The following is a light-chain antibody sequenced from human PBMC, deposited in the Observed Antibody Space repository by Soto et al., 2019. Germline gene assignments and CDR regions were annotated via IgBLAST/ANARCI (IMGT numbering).Light chain of an antibody. V-gene: IGLV1-40*01. J-gene: IGLJ3*02. Sequence: QSVLTQPPSVSEAPGLGVTISCSGSNSNIGSNYVYWYQQLPGAAPKLLIYANSKRPSGVPDRFSGSKSGTSASLAITGLQAEDEADYYCQSYDSSLSGLVFGGGTKLTVL. CDR1: NSNIGSNY. CDR3: QSYDSSLSGLV. CDR2: ANS.